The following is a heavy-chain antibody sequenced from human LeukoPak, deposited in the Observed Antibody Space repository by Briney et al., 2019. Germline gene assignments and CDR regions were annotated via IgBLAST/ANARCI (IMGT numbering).Heavy chain of an antibody. Sequence: GGSLRLSCVASGFTFSSHRMDWVRHAPGKGLEWVSSTSGSGRNMYYKDSVKGRFTVSRDNAKNSLYLQMNSLRAEDTAVYYCARITTTGWYPWGQGTLVTVSS. J-gene: IGHJ5*02. CDR3: ARITTTGWYP. D-gene: IGHD6-19*01. CDR2: TSGSGRNM. V-gene: IGHV3-21*01. CDR1: GFTFSSHR.